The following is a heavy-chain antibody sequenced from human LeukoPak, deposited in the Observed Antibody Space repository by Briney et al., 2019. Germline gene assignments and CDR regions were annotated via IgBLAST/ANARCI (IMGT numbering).Heavy chain of an antibody. CDR1: GFTFSSYW. CDR3: ARDDACGGDCYTYYFDF. D-gene: IGHD2-21*02. V-gene: IGHV3-7*01. J-gene: IGHJ4*02. CDR2: IKQDGSEK. Sequence: GGSLRLSCAASGFTFSSYWMSWVRQAPGKGLEWVASIKQDGSEKYYVDSVKGRFTISRDNAKNSLYLLMNSLRAEDTAVYYCARDDACGGDCYTYYFDFWGQGTLVTVSS.